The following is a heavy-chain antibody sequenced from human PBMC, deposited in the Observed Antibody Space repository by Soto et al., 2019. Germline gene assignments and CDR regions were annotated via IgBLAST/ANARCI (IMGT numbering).Heavy chain of an antibody. CDR1: GGTFPSYT. D-gene: IGHD3-10*01. V-gene: IGHV1-69*02. CDR2: IIPIVDIT. J-gene: IGHJ4*02. Sequence: QVQLVQAGAEVKQPGSSVKVSCKPSGGTFPSYTLSWVRQAPGQGLEWMGRIIPIVDITNYSQKFQDRVTITADTSTSTAYMELSSLPSEDTAVYYSARASMIRGVSIDYWGQGTLVTVSS. CDR3: ARASMIRGVSIDY.